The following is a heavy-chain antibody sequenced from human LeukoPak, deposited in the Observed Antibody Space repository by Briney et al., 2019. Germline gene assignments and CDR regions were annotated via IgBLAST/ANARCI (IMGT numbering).Heavy chain of an antibody. J-gene: IGHJ4*02. D-gene: IGHD2-8*01. CDR1: GGSISSGGYY. Sequence: SETLSLTCTVSGGSISSGGYYWSWIRQHPGKGLEWIGYVYYSGSTYYNPSLKSRVTISVGTSKNQFSLKLSSVTAADTAVYYCARFSFAVSGDYWGQGTLVTVSS. CDR2: VYYSGST. V-gene: IGHV4-31*03. CDR3: ARFSFAVSGDY.